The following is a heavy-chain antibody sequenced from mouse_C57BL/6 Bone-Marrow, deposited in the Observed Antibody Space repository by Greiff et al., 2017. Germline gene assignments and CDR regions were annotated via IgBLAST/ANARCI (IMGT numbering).Heavy chain of an antibody. CDR1: GFTFSSYG. CDR2: ISSGGSYT. CDR3: AREGFDY. J-gene: IGHJ2*01. V-gene: IGHV5-6*01. Sequence: EVNLVESGGDLVKPGGSLKLSCAASGFTFSSYGMSWVRQTPDNRLEWVATISSGGSYTYYPDSVKGRLTISRDKAKNTLYLQMSSLKSEDTAMYYCAREGFDYWGQGTTLTVSS.